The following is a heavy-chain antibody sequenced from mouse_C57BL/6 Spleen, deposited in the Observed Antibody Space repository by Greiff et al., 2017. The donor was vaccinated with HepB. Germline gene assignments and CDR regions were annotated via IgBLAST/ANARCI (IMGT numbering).Heavy chain of an antibody. CDR1: GFNIKDDY. V-gene: IGHV14-4*01. CDR3: TTGSNYGGAY. Sequence: EVQLQQSGAKLVRPGASVKLSCTASGFNIKDDYMHWVKQRPEQGLEWIGWIDPENGDTEYASKFQGKATITADTSSNPAYLQLSSLTSEDTAVYYCTTGSNYGGAYWGQGTLVTVSA. D-gene: IGHD2-5*01. CDR2: IDPENGDT. J-gene: IGHJ3*01.